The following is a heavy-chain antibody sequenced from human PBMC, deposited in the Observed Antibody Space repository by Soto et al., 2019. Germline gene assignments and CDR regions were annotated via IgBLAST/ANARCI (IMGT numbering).Heavy chain of an antibody. CDR3: ARDHDSGWSYDY. D-gene: IGHD6-19*01. CDR2: ISSSSSYI. J-gene: IGHJ4*02. CDR1: GFTFSSYS. V-gene: IGHV3-21*01. Sequence: GGSLRLSCAASGFTFSSYSMNWVRQAPGKGLEWVSSISSSSSYIYYADSVKGRFTISRDNAKNSLYLQMNSLRAEDTAVYYCARDHDSGWSYDYWGQGTLVTVSS.